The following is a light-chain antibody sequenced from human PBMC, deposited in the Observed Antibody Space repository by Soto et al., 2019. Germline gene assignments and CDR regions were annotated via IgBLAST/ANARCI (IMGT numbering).Light chain of an antibody. J-gene: IGKJ1*01. CDR3: QQYNGYWT. CDR1: QSISGS. Sequence: DIQMTQSPSTLSPSVGDRVTITCRASQSISGSLAWYQQKPGKAPKLLIYEASNLKSGVPSRFSGSGSGTEYTLTISSLQPDDSASYYCQQYNGYWTFGQGTRVEIK. CDR2: EAS. V-gene: IGKV1-5*03.